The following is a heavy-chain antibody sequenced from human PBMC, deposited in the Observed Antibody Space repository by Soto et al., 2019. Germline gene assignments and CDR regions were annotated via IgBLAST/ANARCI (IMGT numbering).Heavy chain of an antibody. Sequence: QVQLVQSGAEVKKPGSSVKVSCKASGGTFSSYTISWVRQAPGQGLEWMGRIIPILGIANYAQKFQGRVTITADKSTRTAYKELSSMMSEDTTVYYYAGVITTTRYYYYMDVWGKGTTVTVSS. D-gene: IGHD4-4*01. CDR2: IIPILGIA. CDR3: AGVITTTRYYYYMDV. V-gene: IGHV1-69*02. CDR1: GGTFSSYT. J-gene: IGHJ6*03.